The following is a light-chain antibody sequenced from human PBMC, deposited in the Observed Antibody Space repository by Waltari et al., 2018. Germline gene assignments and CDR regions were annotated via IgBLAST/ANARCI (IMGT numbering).Light chain of an antibody. CDR1: QSVGRS. CDR3: QHYVRLPVT. J-gene: IGKJ1*01. CDR2: GAS. Sequence: EIVLTQSPGTLSLSPGERATLSCRASQSVGRSLAWYQQKPGQAPRLLIYGASSRATGIPDRFRGGGSGTDFSLTISRLEPEDFAAYHCQHYVRLPVTFGQGTKVEIK. V-gene: IGKV3-20*01.